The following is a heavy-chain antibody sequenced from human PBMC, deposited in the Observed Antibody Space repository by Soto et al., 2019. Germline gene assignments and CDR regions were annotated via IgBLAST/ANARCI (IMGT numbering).Heavy chain of an antibody. V-gene: IGHV4-31*03. CDR2: IYYSGST. J-gene: IGHJ6*02. D-gene: IGHD3-10*01. CDR1: GGSISSGGYY. CDR3: ARDRAWFGELSQNNYYGMDV. Sequence: SETLSLTCTVSGGSISSGGYYWSWIRQHPGKGLEWIGYIYYSGSTYYNPSLKSRVTISVDTSKNQFSLKLSSVTAADTAVYYCARDRAWFGELSQNNYYGMDVWGQGTTVTVSS.